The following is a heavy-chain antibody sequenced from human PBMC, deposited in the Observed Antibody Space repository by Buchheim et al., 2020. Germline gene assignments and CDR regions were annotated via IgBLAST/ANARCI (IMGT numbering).Heavy chain of an antibody. D-gene: IGHD3-22*01. Sequence: QVQLVESGGGVVQPGRSLRLSCAASGFTFSSYGMHWVRQAPGKGLEWVAVISYDGSNKYYADSVKGRFTISRANSKNPLYLQMNSLRAEDTAVYYCAKVRYEYVVTYYFDYWGQGTL. V-gene: IGHV3-30*18. CDR3: AKVRYEYVVTYYFDY. CDR1: GFTFSSYG. J-gene: IGHJ4*02. CDR2: ISYDGSNK.